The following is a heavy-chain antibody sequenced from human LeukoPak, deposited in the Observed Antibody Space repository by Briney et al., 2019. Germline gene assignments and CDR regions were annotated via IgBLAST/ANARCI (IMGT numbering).Heavy chain of an antibody. D-gene: IGHD3-10*01. CDR2: INPSGGST. CDR3: ARAVGGELLWFSELVNNWFAP. V-gene: IGHV1-46*01. Sequence: ASVKVSCKASGYTFTSYYMHWVRQAPGQGLEWMGIINPSGGSTSYAQKFQGRVTMTRDTSTSTVYMELSSLRSEDTAVYYCARAVGGELLWFSELVNNWFAPWGQGTLVTVSS. J-gene: IGHJ5*02. CDR1: GYTFTSYY.